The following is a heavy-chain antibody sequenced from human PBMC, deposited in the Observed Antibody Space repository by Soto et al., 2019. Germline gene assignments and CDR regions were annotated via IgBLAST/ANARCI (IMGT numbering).Heavy chain of an antibody. J-gene: IGHJ6*02. CDR3: ARDMSPRSGSASYSISYYYYYGMDV. V-gene: IGHV1-2*02. D-gene: IGHD3-10*01. CDR2: INPNSGGT. CDR1: GYTFTGYY. Sequence: ASVKVSCKASGYTFTGYYMHWVRQAPGQGLEWMGWINPNSGGTNYAQKFQGRVTMTRDTSISTAYMELSRLRSDDTAVYYCARDMSPRSGSASYSISYYYYYGMDVWGQGTTVTVSS.